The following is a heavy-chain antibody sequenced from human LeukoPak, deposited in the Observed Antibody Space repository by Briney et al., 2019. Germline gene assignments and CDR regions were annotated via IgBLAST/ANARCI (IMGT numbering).Heavy chain of an antibody. CDR2: INHSGST. CDR1: GGSFSGYY. D-gene: IGHD3-10*01. V-gene: IGHV4-34*01. CDR3: ARHVGTMVRGVLHFDY. Sequence: SETLSLTCAAYGGSFSGYYWSWIRQPPGKGLEWIGEINHSGSTNYNPSLKSRVTISVDTSKNQFSLKLSSVTAADTAVYYCARHVGTMVRGVLHFDYWGQGTLVTVSS. J-gene: IGHJ4*02.